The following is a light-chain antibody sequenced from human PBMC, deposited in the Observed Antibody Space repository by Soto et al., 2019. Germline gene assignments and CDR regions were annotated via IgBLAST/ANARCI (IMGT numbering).Light chain of an antibody. Sequence: DIQMTQSPSSLSASVGDRFTMTCQASQDISNYLNWYQQKPGKAPKLLIYDASNLETGVPSRFSGSGSGTDFTFTISSLQPEDIATYYCQQYDNLPPNTFGGGTKVDIK. CDR1: QDISNY. V-gene: IGKV1-33*01. CDR2: DAS. CDR3: QQYDNLPPNT. J-gene: IGKJ4*01.